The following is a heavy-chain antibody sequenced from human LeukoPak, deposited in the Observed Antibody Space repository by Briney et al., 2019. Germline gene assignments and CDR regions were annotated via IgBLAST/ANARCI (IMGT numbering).Heavy chain of an antibody. D-gene: IGHD5-18*01. J-gene: IGHJ4*02. V-gene: IGHV4-59*01. Sequence: SETLSLTCTVSGGSISSYYWSWIRQPPGKRLEWIGYIYYSGSTNYNPSLKSRVTISVDTSKNQFSLKLSSVTAADTAVYYCARDPSYGTLDYWGQGTLVTVSS. CDR2: IYYSGST. CDR1: GGSISSYY. CDR3: ARDPSYGTLDY.